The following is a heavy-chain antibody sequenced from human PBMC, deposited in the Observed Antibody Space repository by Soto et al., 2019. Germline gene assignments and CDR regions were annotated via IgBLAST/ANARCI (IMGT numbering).Heavy chain of an antibody. V-gene: IGHV3-74*01. D-gene: IGHD2-2*01. Sequence: GSLRLSCAASGFTFSSYWMHWVRQAPGKGLVWVSRINSDGSSTSYADSVKGRFTISRDNAKNTLYLQMNSLRAEDTAVYYCAREKPPGYCISTSCYVGYYYGMDVWGQGTTVTVSS. CDR3: AREKPPGYCISTSCYVGYYYGMDV. J-gene: IGHJ6*02. CDR2: INSDGSST. CDR1: GFTFSSYW.